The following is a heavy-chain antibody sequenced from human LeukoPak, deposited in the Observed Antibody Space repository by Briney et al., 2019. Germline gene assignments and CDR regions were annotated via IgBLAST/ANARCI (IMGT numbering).Heavy chain of an antibody. CDR1: GGSFSGYY. CDR3: ARLYHDSRGYYWFDP. J-gene: IGHJ5*02. D-gene: IGHD3-22*01. CDR2: INHSGRT. V-gene: IGHV4-34*01. Sequence: SETLSLTCAVYGGSFSGYYWSWIRQPPGKGLEWIGEINHSGRTNYNPSLKSRVTVSVDTSKSQFSLKLTSVTAADTAVYYCARLYHDSRGYYWFDPWGQGTLVTVSA.